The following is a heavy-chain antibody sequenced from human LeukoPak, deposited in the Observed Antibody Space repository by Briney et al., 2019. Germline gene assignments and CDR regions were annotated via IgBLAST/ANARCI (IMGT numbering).Heavy chain of an antibody. Sequence: PGGSLRLSCAASGFSFNTYAMHWVRQAPGKGLEYVSAINYNGDSTYYANSVKGRFIISRDNSKKTLFLQMGSLRAEDTAVYYCARDSGGDTYNDHFDSWGQGTLVTVSS. D-gene: IGHD5-24*01. J-gene: IGHJ4*02. CDR2: INYNGDST. CDR3: ARDSGGDTYNDHFDS. V-gene: IGHV3-64*01. CDR1: GFSFNTYA.